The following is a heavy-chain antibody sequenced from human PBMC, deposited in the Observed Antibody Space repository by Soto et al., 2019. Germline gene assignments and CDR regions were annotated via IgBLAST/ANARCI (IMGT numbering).Heavy chain of an antibody. CDR2: ISGSGGST. V-gene: IGHV3-23*01. CDR1: GFTFDTYA. J-gene: IGHJ4*02. CDR3: ARVDGAYSNFHY. Sequence: EVQLLESGGGLVRPGGPLRLSCAASGFTFDTYAMSWVRQAPGKGLEWVSAISGSGGSTYYADSVKGRFTISRDNSKNTLYLQMNSLRAEDTAIYYCARVDGAYSNFHYWGQGTLVTVSS. D-gene: IGHD4-4*01.